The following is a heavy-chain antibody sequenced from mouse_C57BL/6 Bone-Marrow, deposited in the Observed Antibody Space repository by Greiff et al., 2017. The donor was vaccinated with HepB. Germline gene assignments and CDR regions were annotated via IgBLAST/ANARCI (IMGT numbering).Heavy chain of an antibody. CDR2: ISSGGSYT. V-gene: IGHV5-6*01. J-gene: IGHJ3*01. CDR3: ARDPSYGRFAY. Sequence: EVNVVESGGDLVKPGGSLKLSCAASGFTFSSYGMSWVRQTPDKRLEWVATISSGGSYTYYPDSVKGRFTISRDNAKNTLYLQMSSLKSEDTAMYYCARDPSYGRFAYWGQGTLVTVSA. D-gene: IGHD2-1*01. CDR1: GFTFSSYG.